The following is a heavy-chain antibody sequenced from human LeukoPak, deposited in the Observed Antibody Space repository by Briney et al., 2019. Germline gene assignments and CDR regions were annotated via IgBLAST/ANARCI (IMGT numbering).Heavy chain of an antibody. CDR1: GGSITGSY. J-gene: IGHJ4*02. Sequence: SETLSLTCTVSGGSITGSYWCWIWHSPGTGLERVGYIYYSGTTNHSPSLTNRVTISVDTSNKHFSLKLRSVTAADTAVYYCARTKVTYYYDAGGYYYFHKGGEGALVTVSS. V-gene: IGHV4-59*12. CDR2: IYYSGTT. D-gene: IGHD3-22*01. CDR3: ARTKVTYYYDAGGYYYFHK.